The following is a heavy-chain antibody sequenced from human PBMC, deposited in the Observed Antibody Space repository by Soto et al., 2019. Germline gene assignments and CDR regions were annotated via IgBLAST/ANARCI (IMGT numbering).Heavy chain of an antibody. V-gene: IGHV4-31*03. Sequence: SETLSLTCTVSGGSISSGGYYWSWIRQHPGKGLEWIGYIYYSGSTYYNPSLKSRVTISVDTSKNQFSLKLSSVTAADTAVYYCARGSDGFDWKGVYAFDIWGQGTMVT. CDR3: ARGSDGFDWKGVYAFDI. J-gene: IGHJ3*02. D-gene: IGHD3-9*01. CDR1: GGSISSGGYY. CDR2: IYYSGST.